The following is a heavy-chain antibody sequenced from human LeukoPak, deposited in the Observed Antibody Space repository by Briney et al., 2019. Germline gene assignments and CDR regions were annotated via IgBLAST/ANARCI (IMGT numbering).Heavy chain of an antibody. CDR1: GGTFSSYA. V-gene: IGHV1-69*13. J-gene: IGHJ6*03. CDR3: ARVFLEWLLYGPHYYYYYYMDV. CDR2: IIPIFGTA. D-gene: IGHD3-3*01. Sequence: ASVKVSCKASGGTFSSYAISWVRQAPGQGLEWMGGIIPIFGTANYAQKFQGRVTITADESTSTAYVELSSLRSEDTAVYYCARVFLEWLLYGPHYYYYYYMDVWGKGTTVAVSS.